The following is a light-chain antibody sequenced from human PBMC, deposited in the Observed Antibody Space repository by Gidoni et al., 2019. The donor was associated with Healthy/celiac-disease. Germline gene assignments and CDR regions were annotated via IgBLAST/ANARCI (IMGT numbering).Light chain of an antibody. CDR1: HDISNY. Sequence: DVQMTPYPSSLSASVADRVTITCQASHDISNYLNWYQQKPGKPPKLLIYDASNLETGVPSRFSGSGSGTDFTFTISSLQPEDIATYYCQQYDNPPGTFGQGTKVEIK. V-gene: IGKV1-33*01. CDR2: DAS. CDR3: QQYDNPPGT. J-gene: IGKJ1*01.